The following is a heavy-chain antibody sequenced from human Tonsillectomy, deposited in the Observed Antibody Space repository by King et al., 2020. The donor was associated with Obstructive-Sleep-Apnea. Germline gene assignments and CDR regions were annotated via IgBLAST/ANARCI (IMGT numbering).Heavy chain of an antibody. CDR2: IYYSGST. Sequence: QLQLQESGPGLVKPSQTLSLTCTVSGGSISSGDYYWSWIRQPPGKGLEWIGYIYYSGSTYYNPSLKSRVTISVDTSKNQFSLKLSSVTAADTAVYYCAREDVVVPADYYYGMDVWGQGTTVTVSS. V-gene: IGHV4-30-4*01. CDR3: AREDVVVPADYYYGMDV. J-gene: IGHJ6*02. D-gene: IGHD2-2*01. CDR1: GGSISSGDYY.